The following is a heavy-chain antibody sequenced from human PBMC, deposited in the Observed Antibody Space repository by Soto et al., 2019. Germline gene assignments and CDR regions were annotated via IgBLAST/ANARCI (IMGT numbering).Heavy chain of an antibody. V-gene: IGHV1-46*01. CDR2: INPSGGST. CDR3: ARDPTRTSIGVAGMGV. D-gene: IGHD2-21*01. Sequence: ASVKVSCKASGYTFTSYYMHWVRQAPGQGLEWMGIINPSGGSTSYAQKFQGRVTMTRDTSTSTVYMELSSLRSEDTAVYYCARDPTRTSIGVAGMGVWRQGTTVTVSS. J-gene: IGHJ6*02. CDR1: GYTFTSYY.